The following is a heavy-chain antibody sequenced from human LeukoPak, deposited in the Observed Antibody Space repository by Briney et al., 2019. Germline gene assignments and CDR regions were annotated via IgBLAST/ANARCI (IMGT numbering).Heavy chain of an antibody. D-gene: IGHD4-17*01. Sequence: SETLSLTCTVSGGSISSSSYYLGWIRQPPGKGLEWIGTIYYSGSTYYNPSLKSRVTISVDTSKNQFSPKLSSVTAADTAVYYCASIPTVTTFGVCFDYWGQGTLVTVSS. CDR2: IYYSGST. J-gene: IGHJ4*02. V-gene: IGHV4-39*07. CDR1: GGSISSSSYY. CDR3: ASIPTVTTFGVCFDY.